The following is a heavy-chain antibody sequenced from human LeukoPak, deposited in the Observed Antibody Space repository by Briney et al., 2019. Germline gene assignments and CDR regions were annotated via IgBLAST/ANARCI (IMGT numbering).Heavy chain of an antibody. J-gene: IGHJ3*02. CDR3: ASSDHYDSSGFGLDAFDI. Sequence: SETLSLTCTVSVGSISGYYWRWIRQPPGKGLEWIGYIYNSGSTNYNPSLKSRVTISLDTSKNQFSLKLTSVTAADTAVYYCASSDHYDSSGFGLDAFDIWGQGTMVTVS. CDR1: VGSISGYY. V-gene: IGHV4-59*08. CDR2: IYNSGST. D-gene: IGHD3-22*01.